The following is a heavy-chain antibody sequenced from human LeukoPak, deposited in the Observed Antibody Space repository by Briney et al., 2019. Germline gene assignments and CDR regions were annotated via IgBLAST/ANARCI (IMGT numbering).Heavy chain of an antibody. D-gene: IGHD2/OR15-2a*01. Sequence: KPSETLSLTCTVSGDSISSYYWSWIRQPAGKGLEWIGRIYTSGSTNYNPTLKSRVTMSVDTSKNQFSLKLSSVTAADTDVYYCARDYSLFLQMDVWGKGTTVTVSS. CDR1: GDSISSYY. CDR3: ARDYSLFLQMDV. CDR2: IYTSGST. V-gene: IGHV4-4*07. J-gene: IGHJ6*04.